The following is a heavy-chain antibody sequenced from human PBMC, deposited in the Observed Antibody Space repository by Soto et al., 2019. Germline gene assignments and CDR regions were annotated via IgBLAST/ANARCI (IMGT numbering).Heavy chain of an antibody. CDR1: GFTFSSYG. CDR3: ARSIAVATPDY. Sequence: QVQLVESGGGVVQPGRSLRLSCAASGFTFSSYGMHWVRQAPGKGLEWVAVIWYDGSNKYYADSVKGRFTISRDNSKKPLYLQMNSLRAEDTAVYSCARSIAVATPDYWGQGTLVTVSS. J-gene: IGHJ4*02. D-gene: IGHD6-19*01. CDR2: IWYDGSNK. V-gene: IGHV3-33*01.